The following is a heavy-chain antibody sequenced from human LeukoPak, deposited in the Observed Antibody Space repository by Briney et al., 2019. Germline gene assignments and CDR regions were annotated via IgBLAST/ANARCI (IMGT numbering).Heavy chain of an antibody. CDR3: TIETGTRIIEYYFDY. J-gene: IGHJ4*02. CDR1: GFTFSNAW. V-gene: IGHV3-15*01. D-gene: IGHD1-1*01. CDR2: IKSKTDGGTT. Sequence: GGSLRLSCAASGFTFSNAWMSWVRQAPGKGLEWVGRIKSKTDGGTTDYAAPVKGRFTISRDDSKNTLYLQMNSLKTEDTAVYYCTIETGTRIIEYYFDYWSQGTLVTVSS.